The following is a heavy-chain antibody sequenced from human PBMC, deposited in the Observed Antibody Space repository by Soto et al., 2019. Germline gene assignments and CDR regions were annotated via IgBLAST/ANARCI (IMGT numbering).Heavy chain of an antibody. CDR1: GYTFASYA. CDR2: INAGNGNT. D-gene: IGHD2-21*02. V-gene: IGHV1-3*01. J-gene: IGHJ4*02. CDR3: ARSIVVVTALDY. Sequence: SVKVSCKDSGYTFASYARHWVRQAPGQRLEWMGWINAGNGNTKYSQKFQGRVTITRDTSASTAYMELSSLRSEDTAVYYCARSIVVVTALDYWGQGTLVTVSS.